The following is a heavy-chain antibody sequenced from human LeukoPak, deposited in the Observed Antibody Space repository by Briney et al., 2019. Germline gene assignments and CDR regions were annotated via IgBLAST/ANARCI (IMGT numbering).Heavy chain of an antibody. CDR3: ARGTIFGVALIGY. J-gene: IGHJ4*02. CDR2: ISAYNGNT. V-gene: IGHV1-18*01. CDR1: GGTFSSYA. D-gene: IGHD3-3*01. Sequence: GSSVKVSCKASGGTFSSYAISWVRQAPGQGLEWMGWISAYNGNTNYAQKLQGRVTMTTDTSTSTAYMELRSLRSDDTAVYYCARGTIFGVALIGYWGQGTLVTVSS.